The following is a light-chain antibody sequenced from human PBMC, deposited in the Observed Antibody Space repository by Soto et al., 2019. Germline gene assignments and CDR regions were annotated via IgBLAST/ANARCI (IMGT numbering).Light chain of an antibody. CDR1: QSVDIN. CDR3: QPYNNWPLT. Sequence: EIVLTQSAGTLSVSPGDRVTLSWRASQSVDINLAWYQQRAGQAPRLLVYGASTKATDMPGRFSGRGYGTEFNLTISSLQSEDFAVYYCQPYNNWPLTFGGGTKVDIK. J-gene: IGKJ4*01. CDR2: GAS. V-gene: IGKV3-15*01.